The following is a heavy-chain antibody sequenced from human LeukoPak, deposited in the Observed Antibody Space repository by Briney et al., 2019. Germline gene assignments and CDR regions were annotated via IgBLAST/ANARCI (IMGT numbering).Heavy chain of an antibody. Sequence: SETLSLTCTVSGGSISDYYWSWIRQSPGKGLEWIGYIYYSGSTNSNPSLKSRVTISVDTSKNQFSLRLSSVTAADTAVYYCARRGGGSSTDWFGPWGQGTLVTVSS. D-gene: IGHD6-6*01. CDR3: ARRGGGSSTDWFGP. CDR1: GGSISDYY. CDR2: IYYSGST. V-gene: IGHV4-59*08. J-gene: IGHJ5*02.